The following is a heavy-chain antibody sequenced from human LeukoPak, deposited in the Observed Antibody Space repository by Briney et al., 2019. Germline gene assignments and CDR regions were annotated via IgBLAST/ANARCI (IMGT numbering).Heavy chain of an antibody. Sequence: GESLNISCKGSGYSITSYWIAWVRQMPGKGLEWMGIINPGDSDTRYSPSFQGQVTISADKSITTAYLQWSRLEAPDTAMYFCARSRTAAPSTSECWGQGTLVTVSS. CDR3: ARSRTAAPSTSEC. CDR1: GYSITSYW. D-gene: IGHD6-25*01. V-gene: IGHV5-51*01. CDR2: INPGDSDT. J-gene: IGHJ4*02.